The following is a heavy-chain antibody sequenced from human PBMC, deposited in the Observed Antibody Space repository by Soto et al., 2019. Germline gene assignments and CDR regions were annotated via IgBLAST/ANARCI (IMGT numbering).Heavy chain of an antibody. D-gene: IGHD2-15*01. CDR2: ISAYNGNT. Sequence: ASAKVSCKASGYTFTSYGISWVRQAPGQGLEWMGWISAYNGNTNYAQKLQGRVTMTTDTSTSTAYMELRSLRSDDTAVYYCARERCSGGSCYSEIFDYWGQGTLVTVSS. J-gene: IGHJ4*02. CDR3: ARERCSGGSCYSEIFDY. CDR1: GYTFTSYG. V-gene: IGHV1-18*01.